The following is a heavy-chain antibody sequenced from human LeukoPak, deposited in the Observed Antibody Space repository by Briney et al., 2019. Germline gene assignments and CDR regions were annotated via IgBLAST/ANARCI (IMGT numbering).Heavy chain of an antibody. Sequence: SETLSLTCTVSGGSISSYYWSWIRQPPGKGLEWIGYIYYSGSTNYNPSLKSRVTISVDTSKNQFSLKLSSVTAADTAVYYCAKNHYYGVLGLFQNWGQGTLVTVSS. CDR2: IYYSGST. D-gene: IGHD3-10*01. V-gene: IGHV4-59*12. CDR3: AKNHYYGVLGLFQN. J-gene: IGHJ1*01. CDR1: GGSISSYY.